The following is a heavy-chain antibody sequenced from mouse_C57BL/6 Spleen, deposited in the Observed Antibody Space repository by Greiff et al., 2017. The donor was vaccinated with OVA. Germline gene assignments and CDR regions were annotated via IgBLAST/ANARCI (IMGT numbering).Heavy chain of an antibody. J-gene: IGHJ2*01. CDR2: IYPGDGDT. CDR1: GYAFSSSW. V-gene: IGHV1-82*01. CDR3: ARSGQYYFDY. Sequence: VQLQQSGPELVKPGASVKISCKASGYAFSSSWMNWVKQRPGKGLEWIGRIYPGDGDTNYNGKFKGKATLTADKSSSTAYMQLSSLTSEDSAVYCCARSGQYYFDYWGQGTTLTVS. D-gene: IGHD3-1*01.